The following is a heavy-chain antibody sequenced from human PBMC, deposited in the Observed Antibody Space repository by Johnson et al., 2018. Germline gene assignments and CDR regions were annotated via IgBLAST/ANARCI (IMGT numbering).Heavy chain of an antibody. Sequence: VQLVQSGAEVKKPGESLKISCKGSGYSFTSYWIGWVRQMPGKGLEWMGIIYPGDSDTRYSPSFQGQVTISADKSISTAYLQWSSLKASDTAMYYGAAPSPLYYYDSSGYYGMDVWGQGTTVTVSS. J-gene: IGHJ6*02. D-gene: IGHD3-22*01. V-gene: IGHV5-51*01. CDR1: GYSFTSYW. CDR2: IYPGDSDT. CDR3: AAPSPLYYYDSSGYYGMDV.